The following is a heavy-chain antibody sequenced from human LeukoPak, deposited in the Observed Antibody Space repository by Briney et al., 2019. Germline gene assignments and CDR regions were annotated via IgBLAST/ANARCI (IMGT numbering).Heavy chain of an antibody. CDR3: AKDRPGRFTIFGVVIFDY. CDR1: GFTFSSYA. Sequence: GGSLRLSCAASGFTFSSYAMSWVRQAPGKGLEWVSAISGSGGSTYYADSVKGRFTISRDNSKNTLYLQMNSLRAEDTAVYYCAKDRPGRFTIFGVVIFDYWGQGTLVTVSS. CDR2: ISGSGGST. J-gene: IGHJ4*02. D-gene: IGHD3-3*01. V-gene: IGHV3-23*01.